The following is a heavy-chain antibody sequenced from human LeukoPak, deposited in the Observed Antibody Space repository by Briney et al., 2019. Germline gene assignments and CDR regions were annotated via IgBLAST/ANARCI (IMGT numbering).Heavy chain of an antibody. CDR3: AAEGVVVPAAMYY. Sequence: PSETLSLTCTVSGGSISSGSYYWSWIRQPAGKGLEWIGRIYTSGSTNYNPSLKSRVTISVDTSKNQFPLKLSSVTAADTAVYDCAAEGVVVPAAMYYWGQGTLVTVSS. J-gene: IGHJ4*02. D-gene: IGHD2-2*01. CDR2: IYTSGST. CDR1: GGSISSGSYY. V-gene: IGHV4-61*02.